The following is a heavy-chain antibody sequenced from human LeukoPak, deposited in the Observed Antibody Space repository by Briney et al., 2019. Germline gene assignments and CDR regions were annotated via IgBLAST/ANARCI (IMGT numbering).Heavy chain of an antibody. D-gene: IGHD6-19*01. CDR1: GFTFSSYS. Sequence: GGSLRLSCAASGFTFSSYSMNWVRQAPGKGLEWVSFIYSGGSTHYSDSVKGRFTISRDNSKNTLYLQMNSLRAEDTAVYYCARAVAGDDAFDIWGQGTMVTVSS. J-gene: IGHJ3*02. V-gene: IGHV3-53*01. CDR2: IYSGGST. CDR3: ARAVAGDDAFDI.